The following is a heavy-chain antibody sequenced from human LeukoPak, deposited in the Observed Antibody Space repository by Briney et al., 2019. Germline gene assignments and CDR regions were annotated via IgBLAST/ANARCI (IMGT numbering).Heavy chain of an antibody. CDR3: GRGSLTSVMTGFDY. Sequence: ASVMISCWASGCSLTDYYIHWLRQAPRQGLEWMGCINPYSRCINYEQNIQGGVTMTRDTSMSTTFMALSRLISDYATVHYDGRGSLTSVMTGFDYWGQGTLVTVSS. CDR2: INPYSRCI. CDR1: GCSLTDYY. V-gene: IGHV1-2*02. D-gene: IGHD4-17*01. J-gene: IGHJ4*02.